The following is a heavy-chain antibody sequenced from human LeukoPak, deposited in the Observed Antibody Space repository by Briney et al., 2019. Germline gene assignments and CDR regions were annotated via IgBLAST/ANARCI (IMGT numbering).Heavy chain of an antibody. CDR3: ARHAPTGTPTIFDY. CDR2: IYTSGDT. J-gene: IGHJ4*02. D-gene: IGHD1-1*01. CDR1: GGSISTYY. Sequence: SETLSLTCTVSGGSISTYYWSWIRQPPGKGLECIGYIYTSGDTNYNPSLKSRVTISGDTSKNQFSLKLSSVTAADTAFYYCARHAPTGTPTIFDYWGQGTLVTVSS. V-gene: IGHV4-4*09.